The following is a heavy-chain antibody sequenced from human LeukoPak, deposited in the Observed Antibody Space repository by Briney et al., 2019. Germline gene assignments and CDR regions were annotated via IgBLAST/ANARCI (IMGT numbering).Heavy chain of an antibody. Sequence: PSQTLSLTCAVSGGSISSGGYSWSWIRQPPGKGLEWIGYIYHSGSTYYNPSLKSRVTISVDRSKNQFSLKLSSATAADTAVYYCARGGWDYYDSSGYWMDAFDIWGQGTMVTVSS. CDR3: ARGGWDYYDSSGYWMDAFDI. CDR2: IYHSGST. D-gene: IGHD3-22*01. CDR1: GGSISSGGYS. V-gene: IGHV4-30-2*01. J-gene: IGHJ3*02.